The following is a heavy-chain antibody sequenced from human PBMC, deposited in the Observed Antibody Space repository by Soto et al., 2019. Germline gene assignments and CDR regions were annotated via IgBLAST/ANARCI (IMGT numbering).Heavy chain of an antibody. CDR2: ISYDGSNK. V-gene: IGHV3-30-3*01. J-gene: IGHJ4*02. Sequence: QVQLVESGGGMVQPGRSLRLSCAASGFTFSSYAMHWVRQAPGKGLEWVAVISYDGSNKYYADSVKGRFTISRDNSDSTLYLQMNSLRAEDTAVYYCARGMGYYDSSGYLDYWGQGTLVTVSS. CDR3: ARGMGYYDSSGYLDY. D-gene: IGHD3-22*01. CDR1: GFTFSSYA.